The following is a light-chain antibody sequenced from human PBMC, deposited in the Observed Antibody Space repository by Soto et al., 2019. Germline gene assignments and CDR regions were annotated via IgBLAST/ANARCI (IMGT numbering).Light chain of an antibody. CDR2: AAS. J-gene: IGKJ1*01. V-gene: IGKV1-17*01. CDR1: QGIRDA. Sequence: DIQMTQSPSSLSASVGDRVTITCRASQGIRDALGWYQQKPGKAPKRLIYAASSLQSGVASRFSGSGSGTEFTLTISSLQPEDFAPYYCLQHNSYPQTFGQGTKVEIK. CDR3: LQHNSYPQT.